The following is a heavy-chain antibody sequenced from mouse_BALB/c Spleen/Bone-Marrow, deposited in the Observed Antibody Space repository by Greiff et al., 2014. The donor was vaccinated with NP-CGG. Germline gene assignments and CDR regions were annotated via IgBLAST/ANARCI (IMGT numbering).Heavy chain of an antibody. Sequence: VQLKESGGGLVKPGGSLKLSCAASGFTFSTYTMSWVRQTPEKRLEWVATIISGGSRTYYPDSVKGRFTVSRDNAKNTLYLQMSSLKSEDTAMYYCTRAPYDNSYFDYWGQGTTLTVSS. D-gene: IGHD2-1*01. CDR3: TRAPYDNSYFDY. V-gene: IGHV5-6-4*01. J-gene: IGHJ2*01. CDR2: IISGGSRT. CDR1: GFTFSTYT.